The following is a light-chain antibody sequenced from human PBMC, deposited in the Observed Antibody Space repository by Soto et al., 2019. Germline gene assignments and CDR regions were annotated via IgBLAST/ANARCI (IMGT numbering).Light chain of an antibody. V-gene: IGKV3D-15*01. CDR2: GAS. CDR3: QYYDTSRT. J-gene: IGKJ1*01. Sequence: EIVMTQSPATLSVSPGERATLSCRASQSVSSNLAWYQQKPGQAPRLLIYGASTRATGVAERFSGSGSGTQFTLTISRLEPEDFAVYYCQYYDTSRTFAQGTRVEI. CDR1: QSVSSN.